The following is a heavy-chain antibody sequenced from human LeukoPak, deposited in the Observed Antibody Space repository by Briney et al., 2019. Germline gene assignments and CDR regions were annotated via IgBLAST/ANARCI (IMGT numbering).Heavy chain of an antibody. Sequence: PSETLSLTCTVSGGSISSYYWSWIRQPPGKGLEWIGYIYYSGSTNYNPSLKSRVTISVDTSKNQFSLKLSSVTAADTAVYYCARDGLLNWFDPWDQGTLVTVSS. CDR3: ARDGLLNWFDP. J-gene: IGHJ5*02. CDR1: GGSISSYY. CDR2: IYYSGST. V-gene: IGHV4-59*01.